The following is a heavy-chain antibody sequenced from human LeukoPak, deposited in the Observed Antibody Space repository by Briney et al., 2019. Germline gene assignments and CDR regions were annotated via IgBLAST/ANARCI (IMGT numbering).Heavy chain of an antibody. J-gene: IGHJ4*02. CDR1: GGSISSYY. Sequence: SETLSLTCTVSGGSISSYYWNWIRQPPGKGLEWIGYIYYSGSTNYNPSLKSRVTISVDTSKNQFSLKLSSVTAADTAVYYCARVKSDIFDYWGQGTLVTVSS. CDR2: IYYSGST. CDR3: ARVKSDIFDY. D-gene: IGHD3-9*01. V-gene: IGHV4-59*01.